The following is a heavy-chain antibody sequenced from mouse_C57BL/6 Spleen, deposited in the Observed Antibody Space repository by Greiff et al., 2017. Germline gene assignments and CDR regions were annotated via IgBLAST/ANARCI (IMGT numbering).Heavy chain of an antibody. Sequence: EVKLMESGPGLVKPSQSLSLTCSVTGYSITSGYSWNWIRQFPGNKLEWMGYISYDGSNNYNPSLKNRISITRDTSKNQCFLKLNSVTTEDTATYYCARKGYYPDYWGQGTTLTVSS. V-gene: IGHV3-6*01. CDR1: GYSITSGYS. J-gene: IGHJ2*01. CDR2: ISYDGSN. CDR3: ARKGYYPDY.